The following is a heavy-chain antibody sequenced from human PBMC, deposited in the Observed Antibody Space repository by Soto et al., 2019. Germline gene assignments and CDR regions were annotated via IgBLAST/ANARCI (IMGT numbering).Heavy chain of an antibody. D-gene: IGHD6-19*01. Sequence: GASLKISCKGVGYSFTTYWIEWVRQMPGKGLELMGIIYPGDSDTRYRPSFQGQVTISADKSIGTAYLQWDSLKASDTAMYYCASPSGCGGGWKYNNYGLEGWHRETRVTASS. J-gene: IGHJ6*02. CDR2: IYPGDSDT. CDR3: ASPSGCGGGWKYNNYGLEG. CDR1: GYSFTTYW. V-gene: IGHV5-51*01.